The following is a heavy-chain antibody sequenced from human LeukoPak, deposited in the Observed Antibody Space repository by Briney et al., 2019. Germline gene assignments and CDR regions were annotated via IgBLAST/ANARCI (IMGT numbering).Heavy chain of an antibody. CDR1: GFTFSSYS. V-gene: IGHV3-21*01. CDR3: ARDSPYSSGWYGYYYYMDV. D-gene: IGHD6-19*01. J-gene: IGHJ6*03. Sequence: GGSLRLSCAASGFTFSSYSMNWVRQAPGKGLEWVSSISSSSSYIYYADSVKGRFTISRDNAKNSLYLQMNSLRAEDTAVYYCARDSPYSSGWYGYYYYMDVWGKGTTVTVPS. CDR2: ISSSSSYI.